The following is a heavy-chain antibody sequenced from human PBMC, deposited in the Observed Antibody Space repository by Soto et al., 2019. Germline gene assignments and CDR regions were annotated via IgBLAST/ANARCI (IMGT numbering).Heavy chain of an antibody. CDR2: IYSGGST. V-gene: IGHV3-66*01. CDR1: GFTVSSNY. Sequence: GGSLRLSCAASGFTVSSNYMSWVRQASGKGLEWVSVIYSGGSTYYADSVKGRFTISRDNSKNTLYLQMNSLRAEVTAVYYCARALLPHDAFDIWGQGTMVTVSS. J-gene: IGHJ3*02. CDR3: ARALLPHDAFDI.